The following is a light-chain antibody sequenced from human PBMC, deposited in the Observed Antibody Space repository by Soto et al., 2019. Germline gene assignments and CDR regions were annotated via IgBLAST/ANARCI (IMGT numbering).Light chain of an antibody. Sequence: EIVLTQSPATLSVSPGERATLSCRASQSVGSNLAWYQQKPGQAHRLLIYGASTRATGIPARFSGSGSGTEFTLTISSLQSEDFAIYFCQQYNNWPPDRTFGQGTNVEIK. CDR3: QQYNNWPPDRT. J-gene: IGKJ1*01. CDR2: GAS. V-gene: IGKV3-15*01. CDR1: QSVGSN.